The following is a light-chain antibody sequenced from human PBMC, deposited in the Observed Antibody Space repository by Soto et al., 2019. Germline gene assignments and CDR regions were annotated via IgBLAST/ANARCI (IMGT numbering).Light chain of an antibody. J-gene: IGLJ1*01. CDR3: SAWDNSLNGYV. Sequence: QSVLAQPPSVSGAPGQKVTISCTGSSSNIGAGYDLHWYQQLPGTAPKLLLYGNSNRPSGVPDRFSGSKSGTSASLAITGLQAEDEGDYYCSAWDNSLNGYVFGPGTKVTVL. V-gene: IGLV1-40*01. CDR2: GNS. CDR1: SSNIGAGYD.